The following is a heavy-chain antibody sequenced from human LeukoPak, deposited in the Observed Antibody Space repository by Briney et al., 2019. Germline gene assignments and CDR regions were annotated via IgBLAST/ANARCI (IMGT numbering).Heavy chain of an antibody. V-gene: IGHV1-2*02. CDR1: GYTFTGYY. CDR3: ARTGRYGSGSYWIFRAFDI. CDR2: INPNSGGT. D-gene: IGHD3-10*01. Sequence: ASVKVSCKASGYTFTGYYMHWVRQAPGQGLEWMGWINPNSGGTNYAQKFQGRVTMTRDTSISTAYMELSRLRSDDTAVYYCARTGRYGSGSYWIFRAFDIWGQGTMVTVS. J-gene: IGHJ3*02.